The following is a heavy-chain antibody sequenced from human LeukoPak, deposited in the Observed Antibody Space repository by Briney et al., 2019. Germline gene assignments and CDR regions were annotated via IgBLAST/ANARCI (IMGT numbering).Heavy chain of an antibody. J-gene: IGHJ4*02. CDR2: ISSSSSTI. CDR3: ARDEHSSSWSYYFDY. V-gene: IGHV3-11*04. Sequence: LSLTCTDSGGSISSSSYYWGWIRQPPGKGLEWVSYISSSSSTIYYADSVKGRFTISRDNAKNSLYLQMNSLRAEDTAVYYCARDEHSSSWSYYFDYWGQGTLVTVSS. CDR1: GGSISSSSYY. D-gene: IGHD6-13*01.